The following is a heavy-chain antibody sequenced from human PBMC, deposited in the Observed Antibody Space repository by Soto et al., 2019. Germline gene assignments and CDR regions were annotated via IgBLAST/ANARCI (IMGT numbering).Heavy chain of an antibody. J-gene: IGHJ6*02. CDR1: GYSFTSYW. D-gene: IGHD3-22*01. CDR3: ATGITMIVVPRVVDGMDV. Sequence: GESLKISCKGSGYSFTSYWISWVRQMPGKGLEWMGRIDPSDSYTNYSPSFQGHVTISADKSISTAYLQWSSLKASDTAMFYFATGITMIVVPRVVDGMDVWGQGTTVTVSS. CDR2: IDPSDSYT. V-gene: IGHV5-10-1*01.